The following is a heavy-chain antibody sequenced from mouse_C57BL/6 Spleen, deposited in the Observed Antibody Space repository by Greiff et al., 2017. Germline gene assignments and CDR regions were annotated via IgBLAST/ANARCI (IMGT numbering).Heavy chain of an antibody. V-gene: IGHV1-55*01. CDR2: IYPGSGSN. CDR1: GYTFTSYW. D-gene: IGHD1-1*01. Sequence: QVQLQQPGAELVKPGASVKMSCKASGYTFTSYWITWVKQRPGQGLEWIGDIYPGSGSNNYNEKFKSKATLTVDTSSSTAYMQLSSLTAEDAAVYCCARSSGSSGWYFDVWGTGTSVTVSS. CDR3: ARSSGSSGWYFDV. J-gene: IGHJ1*03.